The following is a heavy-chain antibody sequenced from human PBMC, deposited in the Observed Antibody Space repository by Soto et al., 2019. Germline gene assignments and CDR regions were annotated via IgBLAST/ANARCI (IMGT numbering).Heavy chain of an antibody. V-gene: IGHV3-33*01. J-gene: IGHJ4*02. D-gene: IGHD3-3*01. CDR1: GFTFSSYG. Sequence: QVQLVESGGGVVQPGRSLRLSCAASGFTFSSYGMHWVRQAPGKGLEWVAVIWYDGSNKYYADSVKGRFTISRDNSKNTLYLQMNSLRAEDTAVYYCASSSLEWLLLDYWGQGTLVTVSS. CDR2: IWYDGSNK. CDR3: ASSSLEWLLLDY.